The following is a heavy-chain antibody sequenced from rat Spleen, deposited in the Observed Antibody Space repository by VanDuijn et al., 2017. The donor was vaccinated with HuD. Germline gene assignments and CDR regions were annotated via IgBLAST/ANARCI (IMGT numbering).Heavy chain of an antibody. CDR3: ARDGDYGYTFDY. Sequence: QVQLKESGPGLVQPSQTLSLTCTVSGFSLISYAVNWVRQPPGKGLEWMGGIWGDGSTNYNSALKSRLSISRDTSKSQVFLKMNSLQTEDTATYYCARDGDYGYTFDYWGQGVMVTVSS. CDR1: GFSLISYA. CDR2: IWGDGST. J-gene: IGHJ2*01. V-gene: IGHV2-13*01. D-gene: IGHD1-9*01.